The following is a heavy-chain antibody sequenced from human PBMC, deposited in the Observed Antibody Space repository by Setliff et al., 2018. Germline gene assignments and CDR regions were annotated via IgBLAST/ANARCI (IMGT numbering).Heavy chain of an antibody. V-gene: IGHV4-30-4*01. CDR2: ISAYTGRA. CDR1: GGSIRSGNDL. Sequence: KSSETLSLTCTVSGGSIRSGNDLWSWLRQSPGKGLEWIAYISAYTGRAYYNPSLQSRAALSADTSKSQFPLRLTSVTAADTAVYYCAREVIDPVSSDAFDIWGQGRMVTVS. CDR3: AREVIDPVSSDAFDI. D-gene: IGHD4-4*01. J-gene: IGHJ3*02.